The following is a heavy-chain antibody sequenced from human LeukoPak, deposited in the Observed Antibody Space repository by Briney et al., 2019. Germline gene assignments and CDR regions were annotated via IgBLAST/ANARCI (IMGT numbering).Heavy chain of an antibody. CDR3: AKEQGLYYDFWSGYGTDY. D-gene: IGHD3-3*01. Sequence: GGSLRLSCAASGFTFSSYSMNWVRQAPGKGLEWVSSISSSSSYIYYADSVKGRFTISRDNAKNSLYLQMNSLRAEDTAVYYCAKEQGLYYDFWSGYGTDYWGQGTLVTVSS. V-gene: IGHV3-21*04. J-gene: IGHJ4*02. CDR1: GFTFSSYS. CDR2: ISSSSSYI.